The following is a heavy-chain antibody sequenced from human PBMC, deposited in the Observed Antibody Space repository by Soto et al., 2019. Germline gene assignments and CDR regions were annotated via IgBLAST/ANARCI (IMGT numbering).Heavy chain of an antibody. Sequence: VQLLESGGGLVQPGGSLRLSCAASGFTFSSYAMNWVRQTPGEGLEWVSGISDSGGSPYYAASVKGRFTISRDNSKNTLYLQMDSLRAEDTGVYYCAMYALGLSPWWYNWFDRWGQGTVVSVSS. CDR2: ISDSGGSP. J-gene: IGHJ5*02. D-gene: IGHD2-8*02. CDR1: GFTFSSYA. V-gene: IGHV3-23*01. CDR3: AMYALGLSPWWYNWFDR.